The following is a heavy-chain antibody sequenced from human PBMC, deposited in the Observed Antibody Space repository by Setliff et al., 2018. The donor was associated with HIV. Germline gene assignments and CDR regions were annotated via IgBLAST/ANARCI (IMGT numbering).Heavy chain of an antibody. CDR2: INPNSGGT. V-gene: IGHV1-2*06. CDR1: QYTFTGYY. CDR3: GRANIVGATGPDY. J-gene: IGHJ4*02. D-gene: IGHD1-26*01. Sequence: GASVKVSCKASQYTFTGYYMHWLRQDPGQGLEWMGRINPNSGGTDYSQRFQGRVTMTRDLSISTAYMELSSLRSDDTAVYFCGRANIVGATGPDYWGQGTLVTVSS.